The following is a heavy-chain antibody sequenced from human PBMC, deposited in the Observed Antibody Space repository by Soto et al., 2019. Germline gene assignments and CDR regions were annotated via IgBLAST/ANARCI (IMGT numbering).Heavy chain of an antibody. D-gene: IGHD3-22*01. CDR3: ARFPKYYYDSSGYNDAFDI. V-gene: IGHV4-31*03. J-gene: IGHJ3*02. CDR2: IYYSGST. CDR1: GGSISSGVYY. Sequence: HSETLSLTCTVSGGSISSGVYYLSWIRQHPGKGLEWIGYIYYSGSTYYNPSLKSRVTISVDTSKNQFSLKLSSVTAADTAVYYCARFPKYYYDSSGYNDAFDIWGQGTMVTVSS.